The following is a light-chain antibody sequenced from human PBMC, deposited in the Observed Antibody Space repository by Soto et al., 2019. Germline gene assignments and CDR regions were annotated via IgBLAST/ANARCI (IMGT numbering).Light chain of an antibody. V-gene: IGKV4-1*01. CDR1: QSVLYSSNSKNY. CDR2: WAS. J-gene: IGKJ4*01. CDR3: QQYYNTPLT. Sequence: DIVMTQSPDSLAVSLGERATINCKSSQSVLYSSNSKNYLAWYQQKPGQPPKLLIYWASTRESGVPDRFSGSGSVTDFTLTITSLQAEDVAVYYCQQYYNTPLTFGGGTKVEIK.